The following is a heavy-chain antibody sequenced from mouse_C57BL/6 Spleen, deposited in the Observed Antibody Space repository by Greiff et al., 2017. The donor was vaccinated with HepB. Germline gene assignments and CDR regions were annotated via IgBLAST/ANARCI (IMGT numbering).Heavy chain of an antibody. D-gene: IGHD2-4*01. J-gene: IGHJ2*01. CDR3: ARSSGLLDY. CDR2: INPSTGGT. Sequence: VQLQQSGPELVKPGASVKISCKASGYSFTGYYMNWVKQSPEKSLEWIGEINPSTGGTTYNQKFKAKATLTVDKSSSTAYMQLKSLTSEDSAVYYCARSSGLLDYWGQGTTLTVSS. V-gene: IGHV1-42*01. CDR1: GYSFTGYY.